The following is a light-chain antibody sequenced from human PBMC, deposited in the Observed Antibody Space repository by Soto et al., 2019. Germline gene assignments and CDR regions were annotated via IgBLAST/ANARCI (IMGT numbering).Light chain of an antibody. V-gene: IGKV1-5*02. Sequence: TRSPSTQHASVGARVTIICRASQSISSWLAWYQQKPGTAPKLLIYHASTLESGVPSRFSGSGSGTEFTLTISSLQPDDFATYYCQQYMSYSFGQGTKVDIK. CDR2: HAS. CDR3: QQYMSYS. J-gene: IGKJ1*01. CDR1: QSISSW.